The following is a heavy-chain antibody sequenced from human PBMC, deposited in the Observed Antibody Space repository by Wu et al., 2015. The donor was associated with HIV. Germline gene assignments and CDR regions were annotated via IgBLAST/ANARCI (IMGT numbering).Heavy chain of an antibody. D-gene: IGHD4-11*01. Sequence: QVRLVQSGAEVKKPRASVKVSCGTSGYTFGNYYIHWVRQAPGQGLQWMAWINPSGGSTIYSESFEGRISITRDTSLNIVYMELDTLTSGDTAIYYCARDATPITTEFDYWGQGTLITVSS. CDR2: INPSGGST. CDR1: GYTFGNYY. CDR3: ARDATPITTEFDY. J-gene: IGHJ4*02. V-gene: IGHV1-2*02.